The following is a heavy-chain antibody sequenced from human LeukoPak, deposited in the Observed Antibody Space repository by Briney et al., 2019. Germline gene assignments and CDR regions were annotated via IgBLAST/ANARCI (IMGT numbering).Heavy chain of an antibody. Sequence: PSETLSLTCAVYGGSFSGHYWSWIRQPPGKGLEWIGEINHSGSTNYNPSLKSRVTISVDTSKNQFSLKLSSVTAADTAVYYCATWSVDTAIPGNYWGQGTLVTVSS. V-gene: IGHV4-34*01. CDR2: INHSGST. J-gene: IGHJ4*02. CDR1: GGSFSGHY. CDR3: ATWSVDTAIPGNY. D-gene: IGHD5-18*01.